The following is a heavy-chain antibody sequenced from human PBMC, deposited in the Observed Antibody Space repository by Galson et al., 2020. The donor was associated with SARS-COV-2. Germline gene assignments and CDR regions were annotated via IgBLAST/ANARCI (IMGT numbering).Heavy chain of an antibody. J-gene: IGHJ5*02. CDR2: INSYGNST. CDR3: ARDRGKQSSRPIWFDP. D-gene: IGHD6-13*01. Sequence: GGSLRLSCAASGFSFSDYWMHWVRQAPGKGLVWVSRINSYGNSTNYADSVRGRFIVSRDNAKNMLYLEMNSLRAEDTAVYYCARDRGKQSSRPIWFDPWGQGTLVTVSS. CDR1: GFSFSDYW. V-gene: IGHV3-74*01.